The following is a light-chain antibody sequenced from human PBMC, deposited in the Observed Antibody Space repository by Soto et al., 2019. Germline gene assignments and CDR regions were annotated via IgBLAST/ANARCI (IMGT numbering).Light chain of an antibody. V-gene: IGKV2-30*01. J-gene: IGKJ4*01. CDR1: QSLLYSNGHTY. CDR2: EVS. Sequence: EVVLTQSPLSQSVTLGQPASISCKCSQSLLYSNGHTYLTWFHQRPGQPPRRLIYEVSYRDSGVPDRFSGSGSGTDFTLRISRVVVEDVGVYYCMQGTHWPLTFGGGTKVEIK. CDR3: MQGTHWPLT.